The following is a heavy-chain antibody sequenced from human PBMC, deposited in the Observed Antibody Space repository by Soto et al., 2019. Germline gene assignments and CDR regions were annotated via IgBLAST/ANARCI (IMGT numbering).Heavy chain of an antibody. Sequence: EVQLVESGGGLVQPGESLRLSCAASGFTFSSYWMHWVRQAPGKGLVWGSRINSDGSSTIYAGSVKGRFTISRDNAKTTLYLQMNSLRSEDTAVYYCVRTSLVVAAATREVYCGQGTLVTVSS. CDR1: GFTFSSYW. D-gene: IGHD2-15*01. CDR2: INSDGSST. V-gene: IGHV3-74*01. CDR3: VRTSLVVAAATREVY. J-gene: IGHJ4*02.